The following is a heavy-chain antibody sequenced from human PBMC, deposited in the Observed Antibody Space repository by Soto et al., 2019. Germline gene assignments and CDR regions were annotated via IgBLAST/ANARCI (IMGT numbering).Heavy chain of an antibody. CDR3: AKDTDSSGYYLYYFDL. Sequence: GGSLRLSCAASRFTFSMYAMSWVRQAPGKGLEWVSAITGNGGNTYYADSVKGRFTISRDNPKNTLYLQMDSLRAEDTAVYYCAKDTDSSGYYLYYFDLWGPGTLVTVSS. CDR2: ITGNGGNT. J-gene: IGHJ4*02. CDR1: RFTFSMYA. V-gene: IGHV3-23*01. D-gene: IGHD3-22*01.